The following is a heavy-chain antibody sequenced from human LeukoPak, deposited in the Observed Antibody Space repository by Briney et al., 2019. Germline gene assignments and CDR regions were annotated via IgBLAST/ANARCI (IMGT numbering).Heavy chain of an antibody. V-gene: IGHV3-48*01. Sequence: GGSLRLSCAASGFTFSSYSMNWVRQAPGKGLEWVSYISSSSSTIYYADSVKGRFTISRDNAKNSLYLQMNSLRAEDTAVYYCARYMTTVTTGGEMFDYWGQGTLVTVSS. CDR1: GFTFSSYS. CDR3: ARYMTTVTTGGEMFDY. J-gene: IGHJ4*02. D-gene: IGHD4-17*01. CDR2: ISSSSSTI.